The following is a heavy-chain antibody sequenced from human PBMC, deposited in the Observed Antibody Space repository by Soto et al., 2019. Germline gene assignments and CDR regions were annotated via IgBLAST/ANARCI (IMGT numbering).Heavy chain of an antibody. CDR2: IIPIFGTA. V-gene: IGHV1-69*01. D-gene: IGHD2-21*02. J-gene: IGHJ3*02. CDR3: ARDHIVVVTSIPGGDAFDI. CDR1: GGTFSSYA. Sequence: QVQLVQSGAEVKKPGSSVKVSCKASGGTFSSYAISWVRQAPGQGLEWMGGIIPIFGTANYAQKFQGRVTITAEEARSTAYMELSSGRSEDTAVYYCARDHIVVVTSIPGGDAFDIGGQGTSVTVSS.